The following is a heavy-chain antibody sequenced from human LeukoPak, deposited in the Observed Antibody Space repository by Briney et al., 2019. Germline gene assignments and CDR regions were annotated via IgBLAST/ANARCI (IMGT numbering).Heavy chain of an antibody. CDR3: ARFGAAAGTDY. D-gene: IGHD6-13*01. Sequence: ASETLSLTCTVSGYSITSYYWSWIRQSPGKGLEWIGHIYYSGSTNYSPSLKSRVTMSIDTSMNQFSLTLISVTAADTAVYYCARFGAAAGTDYWGQGTLVAVS. CDR2: IYYSGST. J-gene: IGHJ4*02. V-gene: IGHV4-59*01. CDR1: GYSITSYY.